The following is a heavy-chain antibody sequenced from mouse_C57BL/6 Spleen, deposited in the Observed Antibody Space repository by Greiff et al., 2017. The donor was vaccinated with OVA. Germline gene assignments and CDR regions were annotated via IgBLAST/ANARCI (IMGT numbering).Heavy chain of an antibody. V-gene: IGHV1-82*01. J-gene: IGHJ4*01. CDR3: ARSSSEDYAMDY. CDR2: IYPGDGDT. CDR1: GYAFSSSW. Sequence: VKLQQSGPELVKPGASVKISCKASGYAFSSSWMNWVKQRPGKGLEWIGRIYPGDGDTNYNGKFKGKATLTVDTSSSTAYMQLSSLTSEDSAVYYCARSSSEDYAMDYWGQGTSVTVSS.